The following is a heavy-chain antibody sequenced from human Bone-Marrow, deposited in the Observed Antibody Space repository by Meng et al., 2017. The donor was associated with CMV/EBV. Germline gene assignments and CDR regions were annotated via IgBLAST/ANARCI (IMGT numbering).Heavy chain of an antibody. CDR3: ARLQDNWGDAFDI. CDR2: IYPGDSDT. V-gene: IGHV5-51*01. D-gene: IGHD3-16*01. CDR1: GYSFTSYW. J-gene: IGHJ3*02. Sequence: GSLRLSCKGSGYSFTSYWIGWVRQMPGKGLEWMGIIYPGDSDTRYSPSFQGQVTISADKSNSTAYLQWSSLKASDTAMYYCARLQDNWGDAFDIWGQGTMVTVSS.